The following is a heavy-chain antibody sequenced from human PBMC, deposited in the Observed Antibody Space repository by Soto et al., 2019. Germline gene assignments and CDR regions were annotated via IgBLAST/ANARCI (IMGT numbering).Heavy chain of an antibody. CDR1: EFSFRSYW. CDR3: ARVGRYGWDFDH. CDR2: INEDGSHK. J-gene: IGHJ4*02. D-gene: IGHD5-18*01. V-gene: IGHV3-7*01. Sequence: GGSLRLSCAASEFSFRSYWMTWVRQAPGKGLEWVVLINEDGSHKFYVGSVKGRFIISRDNAKDSVYMQMDSLTAGDTAVYFCARVGRYGWDFDHWGQGTLVTVSS.